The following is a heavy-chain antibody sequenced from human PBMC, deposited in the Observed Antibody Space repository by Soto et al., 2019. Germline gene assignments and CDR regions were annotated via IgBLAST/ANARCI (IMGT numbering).Heavy chain of an antibody. V-gene: IGHV4-4*07. CDR3: ARAPDEYKLIYFGYYFDY. Sequence: PSETLSLTCTVSGGSISSYYWSWIRQPAGKGLEWIGRIYTSGSTNYNPSLKSRVTMSVDTSKNQFYLKLSSVTAADTAVYYCARAPDEYKLIYFGYYFDYWGQGTLVTVSS. D-gene: IGHD2-2*02. CDR2: IYTSGST. CDR1: GGSISSYY. J-gene: IGHJ4*02.